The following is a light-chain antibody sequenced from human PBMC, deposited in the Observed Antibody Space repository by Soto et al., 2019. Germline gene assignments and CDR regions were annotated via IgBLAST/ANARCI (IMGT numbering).Light chain of an antibody. CDR3: NSYIGATTYV. V-gene: IGLV2-14*01. Sequence: QSALTQPASVSGSPGQSITISCTGSSSDIGDYDYVSWYQQHPGKAPKVLISEVSNRPSGVSNRFSGSKSGNTASLTISGLQAEDEADYYCNSYIGATTYVFGTGTKVTVL. CDR1: SSDIGDYDY. J-gene: IGLJ1*01. CDR2: EVS.